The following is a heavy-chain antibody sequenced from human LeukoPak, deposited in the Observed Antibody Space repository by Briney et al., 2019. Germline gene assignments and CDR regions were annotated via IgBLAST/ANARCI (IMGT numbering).Heavy chain of an antibody. Sequence: GGSLRLSCGASGFTSSSYGMHWVRQAPGKGLEWVAFIRSNGSNEYYTDSVKGRFTISRDNSKNTLYLQLNSLRPEDTAVYYCARGGISASWDPFDYWGQGTLVTVSS. J-gene: IGHJ4*02. CDR2: IRSNGSNE. CDR3: ARGGISASWDPFDY. CDR1: GFTSSSYG. D-gene: IGHD2-2*01. V-gene: IGHV3-30*02.